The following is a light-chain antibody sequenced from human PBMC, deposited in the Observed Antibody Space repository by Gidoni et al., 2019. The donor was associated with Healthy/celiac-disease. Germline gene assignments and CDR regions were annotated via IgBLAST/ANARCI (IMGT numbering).Light chain of an antibody. CDR2: GSS. Sequence: EIVLTQSPGTLSLSPRERATVSCRASQRLSSSYLAWYQQQPGQAPRLLIAGSSSRATGIPDRFSGSGSGTDFTLIISRLESEDFAVYYCQQYASSPWTFGQGTKVEI. V-gene: IGKV3-20*01. J-gene: IGKJ1*01. CDR1: QRLSSSY. CDR3: QQYASSPWT.